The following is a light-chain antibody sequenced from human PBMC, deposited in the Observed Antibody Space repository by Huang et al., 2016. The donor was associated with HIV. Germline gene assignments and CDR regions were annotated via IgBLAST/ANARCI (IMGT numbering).Light chain of an antibody. CDR2: GAS. V-gene: IGKV3D-15*01. CDR1: QSVSIN. J-gene: IGKJ1*01. Sequence: EIVMTQSPATLSVSPGERATLSCRTSQSVSINLAWYQQKPGQAPRLLIYGASTRATGIPARFSGSGSGTEFTRTISSLQSEDFAVYYCQQYNYWPPWTFGQGTKVEIK. CDR3: QQYNYWPPWT.